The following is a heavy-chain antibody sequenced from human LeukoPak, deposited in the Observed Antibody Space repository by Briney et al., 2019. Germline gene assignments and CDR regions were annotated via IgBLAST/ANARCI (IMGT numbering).Heavy chain of an antibody. CDR3: ASGDSSGYYDY. Sequence: SETLSLTCTVSGGSISSGSYYWSWIRQPAGKGLEWIGRIYTSGSTNYNPSLKSRVTISVDTSKNQFSLKPSSVTAADTAVYYCASGDSSGYYDYWGQGTLVTVSS. J-gene: IGHJ4*02. V-gene: IGHV4-61*02. D-gene: IGHD3-22*01. CDR2: IYTSGST. CDR1: GGSISSGSYY.